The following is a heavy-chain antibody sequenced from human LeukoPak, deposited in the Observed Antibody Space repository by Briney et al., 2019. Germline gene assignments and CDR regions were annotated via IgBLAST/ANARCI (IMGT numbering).Heavy chain of an antibody. J-gene: IGHJ6*03. Sequence: ASVKVSCKASGYTLTTHYMHWVRQAPGQGLEWMGVMDPSGRSRNYAQKFQGRVSMSTDMSTSTVYMELSSLRSEDTAVYYCARDLFFSTSFITYYYYYYMDVWGKGTTVTVSS. CDR2: MDPSGRSR. CDR1: GYTLTTHY. D-gene: IGHD2-2*01. V-gene: IGHV1-46*01. CDR3: ARDLFFSTSFITYYYYYYMDV.